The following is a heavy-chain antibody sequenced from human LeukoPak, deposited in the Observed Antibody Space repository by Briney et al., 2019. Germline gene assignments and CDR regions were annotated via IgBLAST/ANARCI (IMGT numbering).Heavy chain of an antibody. CDR3: ARGDGDYGDAFDI. CDR2: IYHSGST. V-gene: IGHV4-30-2*01. CDR1: GGSISSGGYS. D-gene: IGHD4-17*01. Sequence: PSQTLSLTCAVSGGSISSGGYSWSWIRQPPGKGLEWIGYIYHSGSTYYNPSLKSRVTISVGRSKNQFSLKLSSVTAADTAVYYCARGDGDYGDAFDIWGQGTMVTVSS. J-gene: IGHJ3*02.